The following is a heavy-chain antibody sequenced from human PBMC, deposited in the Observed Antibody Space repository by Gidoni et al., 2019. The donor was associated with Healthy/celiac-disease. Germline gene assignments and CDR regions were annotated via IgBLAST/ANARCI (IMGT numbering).Heavy chain of an antibody. CDR1: GCTFSSYG. CDR2: IWYDGSNK. V-gene: IGHV3-33*06. CDR3: AKGYCSSTSCYTDTDYYYYMDV. J-gene: IGHJ6*03. Sequence: QVQLVESGGGVVQRGRSLRLSCAASGCTFSSYGMHGVRQAPGQGLEWVAVIWYDGSNKNYAASVKGLFTISRDNSKNTLYLQMNSLRAEDTAVYYCAKGYCSSTSCYTDTDYYYYMDVWGKGTTVTVSS. D-gene: IGHD2-2*02.